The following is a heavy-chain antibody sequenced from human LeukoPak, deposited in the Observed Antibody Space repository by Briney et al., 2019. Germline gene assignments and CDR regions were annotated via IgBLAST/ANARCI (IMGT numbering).Heavy chain of an antibody. J-gene: IGHJ4*02. CDR3: VRGGEIGLDY. D-gene: IGHD3-16*01. CDR1: GYRFSTSD. Sequence: GGSLRPSCAASGYRFSTSDMHWVRQGSGRGLEWVSSIASTGETYYAPSVKGRFTISRENAKNSLYLQMNSLRGGDTAIYHCVRGGEIGLDYWGQGTLVTVSS. CDR2: IASTGET. V-gene: IGHV3-13*01.